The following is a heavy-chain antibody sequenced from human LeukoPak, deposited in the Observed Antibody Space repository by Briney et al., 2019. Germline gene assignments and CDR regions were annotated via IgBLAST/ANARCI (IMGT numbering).Heavy chain of an antibody. D-gene: IGHD3-3*01. Sequence: SETLSLTCSVSGGSISSYYWSWIRQPAGKGLEWIGRIYTTGSTDYNPPLKSRVTMSVDTSKNQFSLNLSSVTASDTAVYYCARDVRGWSGFDYWGQGTLVTVSS. V-gene: IGHV4-4*07. J-gene: IGHJ4*02. CDR1: GGSISSYY. CDR2: IYTTGST. CDR3: ARDVRGWSGFDY.